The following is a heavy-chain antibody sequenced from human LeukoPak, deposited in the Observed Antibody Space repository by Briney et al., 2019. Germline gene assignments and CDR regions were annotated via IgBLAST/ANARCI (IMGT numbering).Heavy chain of an antibody. CDR1: GYTFTSYA. CDR3: ARAYSSGWTPIDY. Sequence: ASVKVSCKASGYTFTSYAMHWVRQAPGQRLEWMGWINAGNGNTKYSQKFQGRVTITRDTSASTAYMELSSLRSEDTAVYYCARAYSSGWTPIDYWGQGTLVTVSS. V-gene: IGHV1-3*01. CDR2: INAGNGNT. J-gene: IGHJ4*02. D-gene: IGHD6-19*01.